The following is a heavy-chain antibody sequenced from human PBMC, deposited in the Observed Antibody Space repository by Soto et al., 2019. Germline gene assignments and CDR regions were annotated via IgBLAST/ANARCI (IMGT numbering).Heavy chain of an antibody. V-gene: IGHV4-31*01. CDR2: IYYSGST. CDR3: ANVWVRFGDLSSYLNYYDYRDV. Sequence: QVQLQESGPGLVKPSQTLSLTCIVSGGSISSGGYYCSWIRQHPGKALEWIGNIYYSGSTYYNPSLESPLIRPVDTSRNQFSLKLSSVTAADTAVYYCANVWVRFGDLSSYLNYYDYRDVWGKGTTVTVSS. CDR1: GGSISSGGYY. D-gene: IGHD3-10*01. J-gene: IGHJ6*03.